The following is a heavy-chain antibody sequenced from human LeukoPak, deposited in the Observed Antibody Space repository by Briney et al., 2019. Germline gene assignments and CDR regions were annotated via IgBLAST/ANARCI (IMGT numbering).Heavy chain of an antibody. CDR3: ARLYSALPAFDY. Sequence: PGGSLRLSCAASGFTLSTYSVTWVRQAPGKGLEWVSYISSSTNVIYYADSVKGRFTISRDSAKNSLYLQMNSLRADDTAVYYCARLYSALPAFDYWGQGTLVTVSS. CDR2: ISSSTNVI. V-gene: IGHV3-48*01. CDR1: GFTLSTYS. J-gene: IGHJ4*02. D-gene: IGHD6-13*01.